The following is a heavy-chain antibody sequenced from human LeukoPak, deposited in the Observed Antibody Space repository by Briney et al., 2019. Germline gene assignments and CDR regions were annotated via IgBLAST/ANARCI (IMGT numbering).Heavy chain of an antibody. Sequence: GGSLRLSCAASGFSFSDYWMSWVRQAPGKGLEWVANVKPDGSERYYVDSVKGRFTISRDNARNSLYLQMDSLRAEDTAVYYCANLWEMGYWGQGTLVTVSS. CDR3: ANLWEMGY. V-gene: IGHV3-7*01. J-gene: IGHJ4*02. CDR1: GFSFSDYW. D-gene: IGHD5-24*01. CDR2: VKPDGSER.